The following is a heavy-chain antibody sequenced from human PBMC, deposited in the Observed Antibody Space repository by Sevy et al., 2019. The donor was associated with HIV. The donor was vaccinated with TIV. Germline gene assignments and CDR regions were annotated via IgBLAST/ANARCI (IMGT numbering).Heavy chain of an antibody. V-gene: IGHV3-7*01. Sequence: GGSLRLSCAASGFTFSAYWMSWVRQVPGKGLEWVANIKEDGSEEHYVASVKGRFSISRDNAKKSLFLQMNSLRAEDTAVYFCARGGTIFGLVRHYFDYWGQGTLVTVSS. CDR2: IKEDGSEE. CDR1: GFTFSAYW. CDR3: ARGGTIFGLVRHYFDY. D-gene: IGHD3-3*01. J-gene: IGHJ4*02.